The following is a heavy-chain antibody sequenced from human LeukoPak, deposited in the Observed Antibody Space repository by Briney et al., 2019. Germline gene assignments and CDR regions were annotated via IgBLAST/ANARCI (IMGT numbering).Heavy chain of an antibody. CDR1: GFSFSSYA. D-gene: IGHD2-8*01. CDR2: MSSSDDGR. J-gene: IGHJ6*03. CDR3: AREGVGHYYYYYYMDV. V-gene: IGHV3-23*01. Sequence: PGGSLRLSCATSGFSFSSYAMSWVRQVPGKGLERVSAMSSSDDGRYYAASVRGRFTISRDTSRSTLYLQMNSLRAEDAAVYYCAREGVGHYYYYYYMDVWGKGTTVTISS.